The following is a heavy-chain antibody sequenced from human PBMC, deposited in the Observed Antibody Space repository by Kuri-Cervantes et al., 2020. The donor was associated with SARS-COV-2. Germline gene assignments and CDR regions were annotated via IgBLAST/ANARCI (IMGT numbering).Heavy chain of an antibody. J-gene: IGHJ4*02. Sequence: GESLKISCAASGFTFSSFAMSWVRQAPGKGLEWVSSISGSGVGTCYADSVKGRFTISRDNSKNTLYLQMNSLRAEDSALYYCAKVGLSFDYWGQGTLVTVSS. CDR2: ISGSGVGT. CDR1: GFTFSSFA. D-gene: IGHD2/OR15-2a*01. V-gene: IGHV3-23*01. CDR3: AKVGLSFDY.